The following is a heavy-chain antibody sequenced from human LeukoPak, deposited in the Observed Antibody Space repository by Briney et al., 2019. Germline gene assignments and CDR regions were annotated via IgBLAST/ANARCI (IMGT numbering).Heavy chain of an antibody. D-gene: IGHD3-10*01. Sequence: GGSLRLSCAASGLTFSSYAMSWVRQAPGKGLEWVSAISGSGGNTYYADSVKGRFTISRDNSKNTLYLQMNSLKIEDTAVYYCTTVTLRPVGLWGQGTLVTVSS. CDR1: GLTFSSYA. CDR2: ISGSGGNT. CDR3: TTVTLRPVGL. J-gene: IGHJ4*02. V-gene: IGHV3-23*01.